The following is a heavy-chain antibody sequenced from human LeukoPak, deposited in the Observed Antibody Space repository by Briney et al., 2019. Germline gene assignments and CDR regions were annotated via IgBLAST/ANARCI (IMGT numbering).Heavy chain of an antibody. CDR3: AKEIYYDSGFDY. V-gene: IGHV4-4*07. Sequence: PSETLSLTCTVSGAPLSHHYWSWIRQSAGKGLEWIGRLYTNGNTKYNPSLKSRVAMSVDTSKNHFSLKLTSVTAADTAMYYCAKEIYYDSGFDYWGQGILVT. D-gene: IGHD3-22*01. J-gene: IGHJ4*02. CDR1: GAPLSHHY. CDR2: LYTNGNT.